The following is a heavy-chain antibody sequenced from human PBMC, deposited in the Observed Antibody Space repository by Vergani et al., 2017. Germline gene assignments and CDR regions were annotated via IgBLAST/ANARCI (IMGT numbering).Heavy chain of an antibody. J-gene: IGHJ6*03. CDR3: ARQKDYYMDV. CDR2: IYYSGTT. Sequence: QVQLQESGPGLVKASKTLSLTCSVSGAYVGSGGYYWTWVRQRPGMGLDWIGYIYYSGTTYYNPSLGSRLTISLYTSENPLSLKLTSVTDADTAVYYCARQKDYYMDVWGKGTTVTVS. V-gene: IGHV4-31*03. CDR1: GAYVGSGGYY.